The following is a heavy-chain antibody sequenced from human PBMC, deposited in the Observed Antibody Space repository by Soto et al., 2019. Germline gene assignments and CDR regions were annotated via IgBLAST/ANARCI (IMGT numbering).Heavy chain of an antibody. CDR1: GFTFSNAW. D-gene: IGHD3-3*02. CDR2: IKSKTDGGTT. Sequence: GVLRLSCASSGFTFSNAWMSWVLQAPVKGLEWVGRIKSKTDGGTTDYAAPVKGRFTISRDDSKNTLYLQMNSLKTEDTAVYYCTTDLTFFVPDLGPAFDIWGQGTMVTVSS. CDR3: TTDLTFFVPDLGPAFDI. V-gene: IGHV3-15*01. J-gene: IGHJ3*02.